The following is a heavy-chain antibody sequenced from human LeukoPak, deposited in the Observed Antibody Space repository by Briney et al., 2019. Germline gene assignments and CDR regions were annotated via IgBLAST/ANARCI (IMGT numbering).Heavy chain of an antibody. D-gene: IGHD5-12*01. Sequence: GGSLRLSCAASGFTFDDYGMSWVRQAPGKGLEWVSGINCNGGSTGYADSVKGRFTISRDNAKNSLYLQMNSLRAEDTAVYYCARDREGPYSGYAPDAFDIWGQGTMVTVSS. CDR2: INCNGGST. V-gene: IGHV3-20*04. J-gene: IGHJ3*02. CDR1: GFTFDDYG. CDR3: ARDREGPYSGYAPDAFDI.